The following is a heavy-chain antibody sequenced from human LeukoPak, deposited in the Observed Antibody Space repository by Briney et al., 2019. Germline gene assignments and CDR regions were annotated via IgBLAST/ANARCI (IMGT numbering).Heavy chain of an antibody. J-gene: IGHJ4*02. D-gene: IGHD6-19*01. CDR1: GFTFNSHS. V-gene: IGHV3-48*01. CDR3: ARRSGIAVAGAFDY. Sequence: GGSLRLSCAASGFTFNSHSMNWVRLAPGKGLEWVSYISTRSSTIYIADSVKGRFTISRDNSKNTLYLQMNSLRAEDTAVYYCARRSGIAVAGAFDYWGQGTLVTVSS. CDR2: ISTRSSTI.